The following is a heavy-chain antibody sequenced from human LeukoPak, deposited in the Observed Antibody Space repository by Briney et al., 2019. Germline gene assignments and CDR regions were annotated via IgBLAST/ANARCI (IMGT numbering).Heavy chain of an antibody. D-gene: IGHD2-15*01. CDR2: INHSGST. J-gene: IGHJ4*02. CDR1: GGSFSGYY. V-gene: IGHV4-34*01. CDR3: ARGGTGYCRGGSCYWLFDY. Sequence: KASETLSLTCAVYGGSFSGYYWSWIRQPPGKGLEWIGEINHSGSTNYNPSLKSRVTISVDTSKNQFSLKLSSVTAADTAVYYCARGGTGYCRGGSCYWLFDYWGQGTLVTVSS.